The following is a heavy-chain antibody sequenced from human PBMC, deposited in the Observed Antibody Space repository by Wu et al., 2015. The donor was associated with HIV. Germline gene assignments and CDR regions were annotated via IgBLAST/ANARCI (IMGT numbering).Heavy chain of an antibody. CDR3: ARGVYASGSYYGDSRYYFDY. CDR1: GATFTSYA. CDR2: LIPMYGTA. J-gene: IGHJ4*02. V-gene: IGHV1-69*13. D-gene: IGHD3-10*01. Sequence: VQLLQSGAEVKNPGSSVRVSCKASGATFTSYALSWVRQAPGQRLEWMGRLIPMYGTANYAQKFQGRVTITADESTSTAYMELTSLRSEDTAVYYCARGVYASGSYYGDSRYYFDYWGQGSLVTVPS.